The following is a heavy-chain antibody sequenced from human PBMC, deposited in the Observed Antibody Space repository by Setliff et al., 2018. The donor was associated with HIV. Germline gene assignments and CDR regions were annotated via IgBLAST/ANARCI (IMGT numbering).Heavy chain of an antibody. Sequence: GESLKISCQGPGYNFNTDWIAWVRQMPGKGLEWMGSIFPDDSDTRYSPSFQGQVTISADKSISTVYLHWGSLKASDTALYYCASLLGDYVGQYFYYMDVWGKGTTVTVSS. CDR3: ASLLGDYVGQYFYYMDV. J-gene: IGHJ6*03. CDR1: GYNFNTDW. D-gene: IGHD4-17*01. V-gene: IGHV5-51*01. CDR2: IFPDDSDT.